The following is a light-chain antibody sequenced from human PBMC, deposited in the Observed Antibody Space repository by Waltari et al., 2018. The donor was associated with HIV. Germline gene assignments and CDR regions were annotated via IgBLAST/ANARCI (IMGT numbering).Light chain of an antibody. V-gene: IGKV1D-12*01. CDR2: PAS. CDR3: QQANNYLIT. Sequence: DIQMTQSPSSVSASVGDRVTITCRASQDISNWLTWYQQKPGKAPKLLIYPASNLQSGVPSRFSGSGFGTDFTLTISSLQPEDCATYYCQQANNYLITLGQGTRLEIK. CDR1: QDISNW. J-gene: IGKJ5*01.